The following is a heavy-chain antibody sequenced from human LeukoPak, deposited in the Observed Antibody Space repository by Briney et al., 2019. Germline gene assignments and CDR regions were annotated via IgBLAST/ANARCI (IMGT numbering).Heavy chain of an antibody. CDR1: GFTFSSYA. D-gene: IGHD3-9*01. CDR2: ISGSGGST. CDR3: AKFGDYDILTGLLGGPWFDP. J-gene: IGHJ5*02. Sequence: PGGSLRLSCAASGFTFSSYAMSWVRQAPGKGLEWVSAISGSGGSTYYADSVKGRFTISRDNSKNTLYLQMNCLRAEDTAVYYCAKFGDYDILTGLLGGPWFDPWGQGTLVTVSS. V-gene: IGHV3-23*01.